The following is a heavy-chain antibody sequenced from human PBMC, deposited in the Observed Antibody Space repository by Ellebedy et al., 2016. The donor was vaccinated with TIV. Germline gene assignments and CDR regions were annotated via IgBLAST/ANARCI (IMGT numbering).Heavy chain of an antibody. V-gene: IGHV3-30*14. J-gene: IGHJ4*02. Sequence: GESLKISCTASGFPFGDYAMHWVRQAPGKGLEWVAVISYDGASEDSADSVKGRFTVSRDNSKNTLYLQMNSLRAEDTAVYYCAGGISVAGTSLGFWGQGTLVTVSS. CDR3: AGGISVAGTSLGF. D-gene: IGHD6-19*01. CDR1: GFPFGDYA. CDR2: ISYDGASE.